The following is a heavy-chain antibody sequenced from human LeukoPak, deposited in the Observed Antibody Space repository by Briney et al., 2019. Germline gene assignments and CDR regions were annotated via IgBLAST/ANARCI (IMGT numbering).Heavy chain of an antibody. CDR3: ARGQVDTAMGITPFDY. J-gene: IGHJ4*02. V-gene: IGHV1-69*05. D-gene: IGHD5-18*01. CDR1: GGTFISYA. Sequence: SVKVSCKASGGTFISYASSGVRQAPGQGLEWMGRIIPIFGTANYAQKFQGRFTITTDESTSTAYMELSSLRSEDTAVYYCARGQVDTAMGITPFDYWGQGTLVTVSS. CDR2: IIPIFGTA.